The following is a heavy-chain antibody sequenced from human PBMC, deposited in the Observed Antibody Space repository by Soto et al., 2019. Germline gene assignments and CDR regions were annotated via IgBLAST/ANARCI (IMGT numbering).Heavy chain of an antibody. CDR2: IYYSGST. Sequence: SETLSLTCTVSGGSISSSSYYWGWIRQPPGKGLEWIGSIYYSGSTYYNPSLKSRVTISVDTSKNQFSLKLSSVTAADTAVYYCARQGVGSLTYYYDSSGYRLDYWGQGTLVTVS. CDR3: ARQGVGSLTYYYDSSGYRLDY. D-gene: IGHD3-22*01. J-gene: IGHJ4*02. CDR1: GGSISSSSYY. V-gene: IGHV4-39*01.